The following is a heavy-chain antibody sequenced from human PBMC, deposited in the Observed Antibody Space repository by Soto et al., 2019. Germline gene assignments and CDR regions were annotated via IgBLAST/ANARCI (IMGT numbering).Heavy chain of an antibody. D-gene: IGHD4-17*01. J-gene: IGHJ5*02. CDR2: IYYSGST. CDR1: GGSISSGGYY. V-gene: IGHV4-31*03. CDR3: ARRGDDYGDFNWFDP. Sequence: QVQLQESGPGLVKPSQTLSLTCTVSGGSISSGGYYWSWIRQHPGKGLEWIGYIYYSGSTYYNPSLKSRVTTSVDTSKNQFSLKLSSVTAADTAVYYCARRGDDYGDFNWFDPWGQGTLVTVSS.